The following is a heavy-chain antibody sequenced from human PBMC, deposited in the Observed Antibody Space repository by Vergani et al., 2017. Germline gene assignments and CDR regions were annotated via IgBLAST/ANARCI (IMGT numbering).Heavy chain of an antibody. V-gene: IGHV1-46*03. D-gene: IGHD3-9*01. CDR2: INHSGGHT. J-gene: IGHJ4*02. CDR3: ARGDYDILTGYRY. CDR1: VYTFSNYY. Sequence: QVQVVQSGAEVKQSEASVKVSCKTSVYTFSNYYMHLVRQAPGQVLEWMGIINHSGGHTNYAQKFQGRVTMTRDTSTSTVYMELSSLRSEDTAIYYCARGDYDILTGYRYWGQGTLVTDSA.